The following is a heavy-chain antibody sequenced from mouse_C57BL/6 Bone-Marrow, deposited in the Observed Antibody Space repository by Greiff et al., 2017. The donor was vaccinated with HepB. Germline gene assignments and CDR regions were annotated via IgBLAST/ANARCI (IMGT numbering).Heavy chain of an antibody. D-gene: IGHD3-2*02. Sequence: QVHVKQSGPELVKPGASVKISCKASGYAFSSSWMNWVKQRPGKGLEWIGRIYPGDGDTNYNGKFKGKATLTADKSSSTAYMQLSSLTSEDSAVYFCAAQGLAYWGQGTLVTVSA. J-gene: IGHJ3*01. V-gene: IGHV1-82*01. CDR3: AAQGLAY. CDR2: IYPGDGDT. CDR1: GYAFSSSW.